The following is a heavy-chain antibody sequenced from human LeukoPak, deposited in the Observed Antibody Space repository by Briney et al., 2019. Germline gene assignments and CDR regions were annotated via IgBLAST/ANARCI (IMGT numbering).Heavy chain of an antibody. CDR3: ARDWSGHYCDY. V-gene: IGHV1-2*02. CDR1: GYTFTGYY. J-gene: IGHJ4*02. CDR2: INPNSGGT. D-gene: IGHD3-3*01. Sequence: ASVNLSCKASGYTFTGYYMHWVRQAPGQGLEWMGWINPNSGGTNYAQKFQGRVTMTRDTSISTAYMELSRLRSDDTAVYYCARDWSGHYCDYCRQGTTVVVSS.